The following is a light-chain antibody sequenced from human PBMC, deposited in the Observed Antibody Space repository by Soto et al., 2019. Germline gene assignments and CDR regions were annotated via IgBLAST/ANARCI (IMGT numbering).Light chain of an antibody. CDR3: QSYDSTLSGLYV. CDR2: GNN. Sequence: QSVLTQPPSMSGAPGQRVTISCTGTSANIGAGYDVHWYQQLPGMAPKLLIYGNNKRPSGVPERFSGSKSGTSASLAITGLQAEDEADYYCQSYDSTLSGLYVLGTGTKLTVL. V-gene: IGLV1-40*01. CDR1: SANIGAGYD. J-gene: IGLJ1*01.